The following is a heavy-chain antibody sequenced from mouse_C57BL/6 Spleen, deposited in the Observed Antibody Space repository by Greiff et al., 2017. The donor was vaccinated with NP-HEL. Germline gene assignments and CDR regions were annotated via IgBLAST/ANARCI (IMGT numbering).Heavy chain of an antibody. J-gene: IGHJ4*01. V-gene: IGHV5-4*01. CDR3: ARDARDGYYEDYAMDY. D-gene: IGHD2-3*01. CDR2: ISDGGSYT. CDR1: GFTFSSYA. Sequence: EVMLVESGGGLVKPGGSLKLSCAASGFTFSSYAMSWVRQTPEKRLEWVATISDGGSYTYYPDNVKGRFTISRDNAKNNLYLQMSHLKSEDTAMYYCARDARDGYYEDYAMDYWGQGTSVTVSS.